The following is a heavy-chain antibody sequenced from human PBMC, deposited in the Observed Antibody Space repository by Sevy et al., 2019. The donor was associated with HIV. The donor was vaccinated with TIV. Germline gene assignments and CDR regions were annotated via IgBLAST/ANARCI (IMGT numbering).Heavy chain of an antibody. J-gene: IGHJ4*02. CDR3: ARERSGTYWDY. D-gene: IGHD1-26*01. Sequence: ASVKVSCKASGYTLTSHAVHWVRQAPGQRLEWMGWINTGNGNTKYAQRFQGRVTFTRDTSANTAYMELSSLMSEDTAVYYCARERSGTYWDYWGQRTLVTDSS. CDR1: GYTLTSHA. V-gene: IGHV1-3*04. CDR2: INTGNGNT.